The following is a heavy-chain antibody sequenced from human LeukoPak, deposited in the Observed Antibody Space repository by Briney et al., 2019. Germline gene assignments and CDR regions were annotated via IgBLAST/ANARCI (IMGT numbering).Heavy chain of an antibody. CDR2: ISHSGST. J-gene: IGHJ4*02. CDR3: AGSPNLYYFDF. CDR1: GYSISSGYY. D-gene: IGHD1-14*01. V-gene: IGHV4-38-2*02. Sequence: SETLSLTCTVSGYSISSGYYWGWIRQPPGKGLEWIGTISHSGSTYYNPSLKSRVTISLDTSKNQFSLKLYSVTAADTAVYSCAGSPNLYYFDFWGQGTLVTVSS.